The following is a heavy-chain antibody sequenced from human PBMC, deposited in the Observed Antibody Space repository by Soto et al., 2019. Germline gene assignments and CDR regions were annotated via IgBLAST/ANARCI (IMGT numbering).Heavy chain of an antibody. V-gene: IGHV1-18*04. Sequence: QVQLVQSGDEVKKPGASVKVSCKASGYTFNKYAISWVRQAPGQGLEWMGWVSGANGNTNYAQKLEGRVTMTTDTSTSTAYMEMENLRSDDTAVYYCARDQGGSYYVAIDYWGQGTLVTVSS. CDR3: ARDQGGSYYVAIDY. J-gene: IGHJ4*02. CDR2: VSGANGNT. D-gene: IGHD3-10*01. CDR1: GYTFNKYA.